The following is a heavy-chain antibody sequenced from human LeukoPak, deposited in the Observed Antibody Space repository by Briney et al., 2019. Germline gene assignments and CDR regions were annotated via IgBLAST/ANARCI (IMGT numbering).Heavy chain of an antibody. J-gene: IGHJ4*02. CDR2: ISADGDNT. V-gene: IGHV3-23*01. CDR1: GFTFSSYA. Sequence: GGSLRLSCAASGFTFSSYAMHWVRQAPGKGLEWVSGISADGDNTYYADSAKGRFTISRDNSMSTLSLQVNSLRAEDTAVYYCVKNYGAGSLYTPFDNWGQGTLVTVSS. CDR3: VKNYGAGSLYTPFDN. D-gene: IGHD3-10*01.